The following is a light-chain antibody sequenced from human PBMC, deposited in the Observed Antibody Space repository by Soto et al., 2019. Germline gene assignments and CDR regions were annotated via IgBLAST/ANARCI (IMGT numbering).Light chain of an antibody. J-gene: IGLJ1*01. CDR3: NSYTDSSTYV. CDR2: EVS. V-gene: IGLV2-18*02. CDR1: SSDVGSYNR. Sequence: QSALTQPPSVSGSPGQSVAISCTGTSSDVGSYNRVSWYQQPPGAAPKLMIYEVSSRPSGYPDRFSGSKSGTAASQTITGLQDEDEADYYCNSYTDSSTYVFGTGTKVTVL.